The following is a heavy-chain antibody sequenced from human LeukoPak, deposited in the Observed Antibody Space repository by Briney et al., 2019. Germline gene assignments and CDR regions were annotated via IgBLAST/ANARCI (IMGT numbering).Heavy chain of an antibody. CDR3: ARDLADIVATSTYYYYGMDV. Sequence: EASVKVSCKASGYTFTSYGISWVRQAPGRGLEWMGWISAYNGNTNYAQKLQGRVTMTTDTSTSTAYMELRSLRSDDTAVYYCARDLADIVATSTYYYYGMDVWGQGTTVTVSS. V-gene: IGHV1-18*01. CDR1: GYTFTSYG. CDR2: ISAYNGNT. D-gene: IGHD5-12*01. J-gene: IGHJ6*02.